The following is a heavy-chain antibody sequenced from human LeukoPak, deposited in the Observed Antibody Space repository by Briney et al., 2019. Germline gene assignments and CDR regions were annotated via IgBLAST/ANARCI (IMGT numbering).Heavy chain of an antibody. Sequence: SETLSLTCSVSGVSITNYYWAWIRQPAGKGLEWIGRIYISGSTNYNPSLKSRVTISVDTSKNQFSLNLTSVTAADTAVYYCATLRALSITMIVVVITTYYFDYWGQGTLVTVSS. CDR3: ATLRALSITMIVVVITTYYFDY. J-gene: IGHJ4*02. CDR2: IYISGST. D-gene: IGHD3-22*01. V-gene: IGHV4-4*07. CDR1: GVSITNYY.